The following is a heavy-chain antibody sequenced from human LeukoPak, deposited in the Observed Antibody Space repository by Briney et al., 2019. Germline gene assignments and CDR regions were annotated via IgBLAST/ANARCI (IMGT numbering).Heavy chain of an antibody. D-gene: IGHD2-15*01. V-gene: IGHV3-30*18. CDR2: ISYDGSNK. J-gene: IGHJ4*02. CDR3: AKARKGVVVVVAASPDY. CDR1: GFTFSSYG. Sequence: PGGSLRLSCAASGFTFSSYGMHWVRQAPGKGLEWVAVISYDGSNKYYADSVKGRFTISRDNSKNTLYLQMNSLRAEDTAVYYCAKARKGVVVVVAASPDYWGQGTLVTVSS.